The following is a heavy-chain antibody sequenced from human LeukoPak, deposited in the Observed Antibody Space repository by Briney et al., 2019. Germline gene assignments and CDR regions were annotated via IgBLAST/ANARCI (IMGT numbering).Heavy chain of an antibody. V-gene: IGHV3-21*01. D-gene: IGHD6-19*01. CDR2: ISSSSSYI. CDR3: ARQQLQWLVGFDY. J-gene: IGHJ4*02. Sequence: GGSLRLSCAASGFTFSSYSMNWVRQAPGKGLEWVSSISSSSSYIYYADSVKGRFTISRDNAKNSLYLQMNSLRAEDTAVYYCARQQLQWLVGFDYWGQGTLVTVSS. CDR1: GFTFSSYS.